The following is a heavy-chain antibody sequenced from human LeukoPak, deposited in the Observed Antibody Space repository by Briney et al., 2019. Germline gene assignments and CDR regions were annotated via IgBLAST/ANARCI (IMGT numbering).Heavy chain of an antibody. CDR1: GFTFSNAW. CDR3: TTDWADDAFDI. Sequence: GGSLRLSCAASGFTFSNAWMSWVRQAPGKGLEWVGRIKSKTDGGTTDYAAPVKGRFTISRDDSKNTLYLQMNSLKTEDTAVYCCTTDWADDAFDIWGQGTMVTVSS. D-gene: IGHD3-16*01. V-gene: IGHV3-15*01. J-gene: IGHJ3*02. CDR2: IKSKTDGGTT.